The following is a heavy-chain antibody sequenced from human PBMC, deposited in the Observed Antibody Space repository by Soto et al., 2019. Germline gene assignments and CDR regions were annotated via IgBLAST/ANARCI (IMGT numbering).Heavy chain of an antibody. CDR1: GFTVSSYH. Sequence: GGSLRLSCAASGFTVSSYHMSWVRQAPGKGLEWVSVLYSAGSADFADSVKGRFTISRDNSKNTLYLQMSSLRAEDTAVYYCARDSSGYGIDYWGQGTQVTVSS. CDR2: LYSAGSA. CDR3: ARDSSGYGIDY. D-gene: IGHD5-12*01. J-gene: IGHJ4*02. V-gene: IGHV3-66*01.